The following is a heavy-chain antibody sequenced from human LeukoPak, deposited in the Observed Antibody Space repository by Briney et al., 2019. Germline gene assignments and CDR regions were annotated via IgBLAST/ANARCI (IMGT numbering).Heavy chain of an antibody. CDR2: ISSSSSYI. Sequence: RGSLRLSCAASGFTFSSYNMSWVRQPPGKGLERVSSISSSSSYIYYADSVKGRFTISRDNAKNSLYLQMNSLRAEDTAVYYCARDRRDYYDSSGYYYYFDYWGQGTLVTVSS. CDR3: ARDRRDYYDSSGYYYYFDY. CDR1: GFTFSSYN. D-gene: IGHD3-22*01. J-gene: IGHJ4*02. V-gene: IGHV3-21*01.